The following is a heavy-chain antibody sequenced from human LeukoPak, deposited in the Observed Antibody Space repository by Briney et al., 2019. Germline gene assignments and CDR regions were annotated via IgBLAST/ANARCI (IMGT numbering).Heavy chain of an antibody. CDR2: IYYSGST. Sequence: PSETLSLTCTVSGGSISSYYWSWLRQPPGKGLEWIGYIYYSGSTNYNPSLKSRVTISVDTSKNQFSLKLSSVTAADTAVYYCARLYDSSGYYYFADRYGMDVWGQGTTVTVSS. V-gene: IGHV4-59*01. J-gene: IGHJ6*02. CDR1: GGSISSYY. D-gene: IGHD3-22*01. CDR3: ARLYDSSGYYYFADRYGMDV.